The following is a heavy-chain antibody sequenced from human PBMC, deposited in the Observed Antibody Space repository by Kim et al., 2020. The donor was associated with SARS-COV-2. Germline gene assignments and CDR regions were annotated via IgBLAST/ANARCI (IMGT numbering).Heavy chain of an antibody. CDR1: VFTVSSNY. CDR3: ARGKDCSGGSCYYRGWSSGWSLGAFDI. J-gene: IGHJ3*02. D-gene: IGHD2-15*01. V-gene: IGHV3-53*01. CDR2: IYSGGST. Sequence: GGSLRLSCAASVFTVSSNYMSWVRQAPGKGLEWVSVIYSGGSTYYADSVKGRFTISRDNSKNTLYLQMNSLRAEDTAVYYCARGKDCSGGSCYYRGWSSGWSLGAFDIWGQGTMVTVSS.